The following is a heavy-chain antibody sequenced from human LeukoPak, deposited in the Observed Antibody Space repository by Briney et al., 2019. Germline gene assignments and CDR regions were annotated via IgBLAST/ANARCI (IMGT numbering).Heavy chain of an antibody. V-gene: IGHV4-31*03. J-gene: IGHJ5*02. CDR1: GGSISIGGYY. D-gene: IGHD2-2*03. CDR3: ARDRDGYCSSTSCYGGLDP. CDR2: IYYSGST. Sequence: PSETLSLTCTVSGGSISIGGYYWSWIRQHPGKGLEWIGYIYYSGSTYYNPSLKSRVAISVDTSKNQFSLKLSSVTAADTAVYYCARDRDGYCSSTSCYGGLDPWGQGTLVTVSS.